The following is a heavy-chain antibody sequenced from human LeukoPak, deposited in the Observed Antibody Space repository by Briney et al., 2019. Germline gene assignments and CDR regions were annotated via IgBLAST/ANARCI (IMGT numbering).Heavy chain of an antibody. V-gene: IGHV1-2*02. CDR1: GYTLTEFS. Sequence: ASVKVSCKVSGYTLTEFSMHWVRQAPGQGLEWMGWINPNSGGTNYAQKFQGRVTMTRDTSISTAYMELSRLRSDDTAVYYCARVVGAIDYWGQGTLVTVSS. CDR2: INPNSGGT. J-gene: IGHJ4*02. CDR3: ARVVGAIDY. D-gene: IGHD1-26*01.